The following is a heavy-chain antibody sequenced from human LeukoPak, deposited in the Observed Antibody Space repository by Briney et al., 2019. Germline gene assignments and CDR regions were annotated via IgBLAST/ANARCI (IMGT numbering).Heavy chain of an antibody. V-gene: IGHV1-18*01. J-gene: IGHJ6*02. CDR3: ARSKGGNILYYYYDMDV. CDR2: ISAYNGNT. CDR1: GNTFTNYA. Sequence: ASVKVSCKASGNTFTNYAISWVRQAPGQGLEWMGWISAYNGNTNYAQKLQGRVTMTTDTSTNTAYMELRSLRSDDTAVYYCARSKGGNILYYYYDMDVWGQGTTVTVSS.